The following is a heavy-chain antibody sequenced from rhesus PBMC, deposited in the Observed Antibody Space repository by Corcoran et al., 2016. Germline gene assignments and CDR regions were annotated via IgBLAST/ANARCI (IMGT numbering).Heavy chain of an antibody. CDR2: IYGSGGST. CDR3: ARGFGLVIILPGRNAFDF. CDR1: GGSISSSNW. Sequence: QVQLQESGPAVVKPSETLSITCAVSGGSISSSNWWSWIRQAPGKGLDGIGGIYGSGGSTESNPSLKRLVTISQDPSKNQFSLKLSSVTAADTAVYYCARGFGLVIILPGRNAFDFWGQGLRVTVSS. D-gene: IGHD3-3*01. J-gene: IGHJ3*01. V-gene: IGHV4-93*01.